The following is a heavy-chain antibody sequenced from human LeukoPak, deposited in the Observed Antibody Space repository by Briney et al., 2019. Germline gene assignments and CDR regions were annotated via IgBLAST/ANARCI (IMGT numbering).Heavy chain of an antibody. Sequence: GSLRLPCSASGFTFNNYSMSRVRQAPGKGLEWVSGISGSAGSTYYADSVKGRFTISRDNSKNILYLQMNSLTDDDTAVYYCAKKWGVGTTTLDYFDYWGQGTLVTVSS. J-gene: IGHJ4*02. CDR3: AKKWGVGTTTLDYFDY. CDR1: GFTFNNYS. D-gene: IGHD1-26*01. CDR2: ISGSAGST. V-gene: IGHV3-23*01.